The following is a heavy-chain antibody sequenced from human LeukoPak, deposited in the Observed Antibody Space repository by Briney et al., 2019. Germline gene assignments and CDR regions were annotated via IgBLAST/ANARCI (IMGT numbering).Heavy chain of an antibody. CDR2: IRYDGSNK. CDR3: AKDGYFDWLSNGSFDY. D-gene: IGHD3-9*01. V-gene: IGHV3-30*02. J-gene: IGHJ4*02. Sequence: PGGSLRLSCAASGFTFSSYGMHWVRQAPGKGLEWVAFIRYDGSNKYYADSVKGRFTISRDNSKNTLYLQMNSLRAEDTAVYYCAKDGYFDWLSNGSFDYWGQGTLVIVSS. CDR1: GFTFSSYG.